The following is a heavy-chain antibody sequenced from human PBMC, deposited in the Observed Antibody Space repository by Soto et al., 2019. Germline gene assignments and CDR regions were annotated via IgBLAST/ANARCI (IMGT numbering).Heavy chain of an antibody. CDR2: INAYKGNT. CDR1: GYTFTSYG. CDR3: ARSERGGGDN. Sequence: ASVKVSCQASGYTFTSYGISWVRQAPGQGLEWMGWINAYKGNTNYAQKLQGRATMTTKTSTSTAYMELRSLRSDDTAVYYWARSERGGGDNWGQGTMVTVSS. V-gene: IGHV1-18*04. J-gene: IGHJ3*02. D-gene: IGHD3-16*01.